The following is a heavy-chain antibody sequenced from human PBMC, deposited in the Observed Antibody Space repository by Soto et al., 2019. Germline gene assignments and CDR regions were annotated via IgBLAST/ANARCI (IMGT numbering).Heavy chain of an antibody. CDR2: ISAYNGNT. CDR1: GYTFTSSG. D-gene: IGHD3-22*01. Sequence: ASVKVSCKASGYTFTSSGISWVRQAPGQGLEWMGWISAYNGNTYYVEKFQGRVTMTTDTSTSTAYMELSSLRSEDTAVYYCAREPQDSSGYVFDYWGQGTLVTVSS. CDR3: AREPQDSSGYVFDY. V-gene: IGHV1-18*01. J-gene: IGHJ4*02.